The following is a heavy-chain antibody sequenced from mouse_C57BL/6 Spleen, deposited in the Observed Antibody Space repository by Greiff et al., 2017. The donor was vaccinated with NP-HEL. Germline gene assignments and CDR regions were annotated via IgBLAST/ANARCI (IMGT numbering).Heavy chain of an antibody. D-gene: IGHD1-1*01. J-gene: IGHJ4*01. CDR1: SYTFTSYW. CDR2: IYPGSGST. V-gene: IGHV1-55*01. Sequence: QVQLQQPGAELVKPGASVKMSCKASSYTFTSYWITWVKQRPGQGLEWIGDIYPGSGSTNYNEKFKSKATLTVDTSSSTAYMQLSSLTSEDSAVYYCARNYGSSYAMDYWGQGTSVTVSS. CDR3: ARNYGSSYAMDY.